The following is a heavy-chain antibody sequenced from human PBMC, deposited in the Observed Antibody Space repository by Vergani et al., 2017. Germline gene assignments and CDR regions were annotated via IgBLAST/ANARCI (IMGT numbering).Heavy chain of an antibody. CDR2: IIPIFGTA. V-gene: IGHV1-69*01. CDR3: AKDRAYTFGGVIVMDYYYGMDV. Sequence: QVQLVQSGAEVKKPGSSVKVSCKASGGTFSSYAISWVRQAPGQGLEWMGGIIPIFGTANYAQKFQGRVTITADESTSTAYMELSSLRSEDTAVYYCAKDRAYTFGGVIVMDYYYGMDVWGQGTTVTVSS. D-gene: IGHD3-16*02. CDR1: GGTFSSYA. J-gene: IGHJ6*02.